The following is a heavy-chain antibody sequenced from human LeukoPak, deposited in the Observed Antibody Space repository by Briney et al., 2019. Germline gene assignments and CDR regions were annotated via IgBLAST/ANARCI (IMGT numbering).Heavy chain of an antibody. Sequence: ASVKVSCKASGGTFSSYAISWVRQAPGQGLEWMGGTIPIFGTANYAQKFQGRVTITADESTSTAYMELSSLRSEDTAVYYCARGRITGRYYGMDVWGQGTTVTVSS. CDR1: GGTFSSYA. CDR3: ARGRITGRYYGMDV. CDR2: TIPIFGTA. D-gene: IGHD1-20*01. J-gene: IGHJ6*02. V-gene: IGHV1-69*13.